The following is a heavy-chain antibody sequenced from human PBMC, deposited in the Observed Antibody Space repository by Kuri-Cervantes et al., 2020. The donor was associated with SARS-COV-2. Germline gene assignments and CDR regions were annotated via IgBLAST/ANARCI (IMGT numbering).Heavy chain of an antibody. CDR1: GFIFSNYW. V-gene: IGHV3-7*01. J-gene: IGHJ6*04. CDR3: ALDGV. Sequence: GGSLRLSCAASGFIFSNYWMSWVRQAPGKGLEWVANIKQDGSEKYYVDSVKGRFTISRDNANNSLYLQMNSLRAEDTAVYYCALDGVWGKGTTVTVSS. D-gene: IGHD3-3*01. CDR2: IKQDGSEK.